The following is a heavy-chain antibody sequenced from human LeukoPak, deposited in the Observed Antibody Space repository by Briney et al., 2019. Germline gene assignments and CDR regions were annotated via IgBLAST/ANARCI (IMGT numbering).Heavy chain of an antibody. V-gene: IGHV3-21*01. CDR2: ITSTSSYI. Sequence: GGSLRLSCAASGFTFSNYNMNWVRQAPGKGLEWVSSITSTSSYIYYADSVKGRFTISRDNAKNSLYLQMNSLRAEDTAVYYCARRDLTHKAFDIWGQGTMVTVSS. CDR1: GFTFSNYN. CDR3: ARRDLTHKAFDI. J-gene: IGHJ3*02.